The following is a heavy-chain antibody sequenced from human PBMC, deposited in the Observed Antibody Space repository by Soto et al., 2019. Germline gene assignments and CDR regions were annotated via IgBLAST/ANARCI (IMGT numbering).Heavy chain of an antibody. Sequence: PSETLSLTCTVSGGSISSYYWSWIRQPPGKGLEWIGYIYYSGSTNYNPSLKSRVTISVDTSKNQCSLKLSSVTAADTAVYYCARDRRARTPYYYYNYCIDSRGQGTTVTASS. CDR2: IYYSGST. D-gene: IGHD6-6*01. CDR3: ARDRRARTPYYYYNYCIDS. V-gene: IGHV4-59*01. J-gene: IGHJ6*02. CDR1: GGSISSYY.